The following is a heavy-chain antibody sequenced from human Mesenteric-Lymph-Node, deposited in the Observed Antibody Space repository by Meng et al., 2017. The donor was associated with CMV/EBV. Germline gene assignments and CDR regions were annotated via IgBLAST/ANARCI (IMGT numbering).Heavy chain of an antibody. CDR2: INPNSGGT. J-gene: IGHJ4*02. V-gene: IGHV1-2*02. CDR1: GYTFTGYY. D-gene: IGHD3/OR15-3a*01. Sequence: ASVKVSCKASGYTFTGYYMHWVRQAPGQGLEWMGWINPNSGGTNYAQKFQGRVTITTDESTSTAYMELSSLRSEDTAVYYCARGTFYSRFDYWAQGTLVTVSS. CDR3: ARGTFYSRFDY.